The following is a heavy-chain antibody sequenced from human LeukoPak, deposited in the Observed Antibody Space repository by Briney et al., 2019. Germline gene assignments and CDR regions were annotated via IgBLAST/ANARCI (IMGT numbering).Heavy chain of an antibody. CDR1: GGSNSSYY. D-gene: IGHD3-3*01. CDR3: ARGHTILGFDP. V-gene: IGHV4-59*01. Sequence: SETLSLACTVSGGSNSSYYWSWIRQPPGKGLEWIGYIYYSGSTNYNPSLKSRVTISVDTSKNQFSLKLSSVTAADTAVYYCARGHTILGFDPWGQGTLVTVSS. J-gene: IGHJ5*02. CDR2: IYYSGST.